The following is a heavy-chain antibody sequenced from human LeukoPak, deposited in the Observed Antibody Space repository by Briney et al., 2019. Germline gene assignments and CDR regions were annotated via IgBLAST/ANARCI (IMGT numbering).Heavy chain of an antibody. V-gene: IGHV1-69*13. D-gene: IGHD3-22*01. J-gene: IGHJ5*02. CDR3: AREYYDPGGT. CDR2: IIPIFGTA. Sequence: SVKVSCKASGYTFTSYGISWVRQAPGQGLEWMGGIIPIFGTANYAQKFQGRVTITADESTSTAYMELSSLRSEDTAVYYCAREYYDPGGTWGQGTLVTVSS. CDR1: GYTFTSYG.